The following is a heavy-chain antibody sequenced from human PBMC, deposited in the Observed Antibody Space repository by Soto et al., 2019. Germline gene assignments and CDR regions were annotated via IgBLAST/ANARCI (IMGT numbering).Heavy chain of an antibody. Sequence: GSLRLSCAASGFSFSGYNMNWVRQAPGKGLEWVSSISGDSNYIYYADSVQGRFTISRDNAKNSVYLQMNSLRAEDTAVYYCARVVYFDRSAYGLWGQGTMVTVSS. J-gene: IGHJ3*01. CDR1: GFSFSGYN. CDR2: ISGDSNYI. V-gene: IGHV3-21*01. CDR3: ARVVYFDRSAYGL. D-gene: IGHD3-22*01.